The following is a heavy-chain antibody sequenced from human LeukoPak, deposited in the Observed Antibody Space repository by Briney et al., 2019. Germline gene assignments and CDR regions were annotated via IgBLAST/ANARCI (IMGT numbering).Heavy chain of an antibody. V-gene: IGHV3-11*01. J-gene: IGHJ4*02. CDR3: ATPLDYYDRSDSHQGGD. Sequence: GGSLRLSCAASGFTFSDYYMSWIRQAPGKGLEWVSYISSSGSTIYYADSVKGRFTISRDNAKNSLYLQMNSLRAEDTAVYYCATPLDYYDRSDSHQGGDWGQGTLVTVSS. CDR2: ISSSGSTI. D-gene: IGHD3-22*01. CDR1: GFTFSDYY.